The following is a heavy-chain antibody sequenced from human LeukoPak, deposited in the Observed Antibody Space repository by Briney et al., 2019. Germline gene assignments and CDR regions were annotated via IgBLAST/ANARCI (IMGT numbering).Heavy chain of an antibody. CDR1: GFTFSSYW. V-gene: IGHV3-74*01. CDR3: ARDRGRYCSSTSCYRYFQH. D-gene: IGHD2-2*01. Sequence: PGGSLRLSCAASGFTFSSYWMHWVRQAPGKGLVWVSRTNSDGSSTSYADSVKGRFTISRDNAKNTLYLQMNSLRAEDTAVYYCARDRGRYCSSTSCYRYFQHWGQGTLVTVSS. J-gene: IGHJ1*01. CDR2: TNSDGSST.